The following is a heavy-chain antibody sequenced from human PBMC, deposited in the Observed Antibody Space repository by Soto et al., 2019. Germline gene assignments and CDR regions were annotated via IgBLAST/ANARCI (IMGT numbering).Heavy chain of an antibody. CDR3: ARKYSSSWYDDAFDI. CDR2: ISAYNGNT. J-gene: IGHJ3*02. V-gene: IGHV1-18*01. D-gene: IGHD6-13*01. Sequence: QVQLVQSGAEVKKPGASVKVSCKASGYTFTSYGISWVRQAPGQGLEWMGWISAYNGNTNYAQKLQGRVTMSSDTSTRTAYVELKSLRSDDTAVYYCARKYSSSWYDDAFDIWGRGATVTVSS. CDR1: GYTFTSYG.